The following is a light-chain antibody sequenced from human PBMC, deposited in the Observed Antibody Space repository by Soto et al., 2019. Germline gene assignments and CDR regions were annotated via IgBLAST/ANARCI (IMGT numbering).Light chain of an antibody. CDR2: GYN. V-gene: IGLV1-40*01. J-gene: IGLJ1*01. Sequence: QSVLTQPLSVSGAPGQRVIIPCTGSSSNIGAGYDVHWYQQFPGTAPKLLIFGYNNRPSGVPDRFSGSKSGTSAALAITGLQTEDEADYYCQSYDSSLSGYVFGTGTKLTVL. CDR1: SSNIGAGYD. CDR3: QSYDSSLSGYV.